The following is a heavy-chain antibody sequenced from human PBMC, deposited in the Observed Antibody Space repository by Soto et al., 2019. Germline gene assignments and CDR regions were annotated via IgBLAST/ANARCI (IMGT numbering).Heavy chain of an antibody. CDR1: GGTFSSYA. CDR2: IIPIFGTA. D-gene: IGHD6-13*01. V-gene: IGHV1-69*06. CDR3: ARDRRGGVAAALDN. J-gene: IGHJ4*02. Sequence: QVQLVQSGAEVKKPGSSVKVSCKASGGTFSSYAISWLRQAPVQGLEWMGGIIPIFGTANYAQKFQVRVTITADKSTSTAYMELSSLRSEDKAVYYCARDRRGGVAAALDNWGQGKLVPVCS.